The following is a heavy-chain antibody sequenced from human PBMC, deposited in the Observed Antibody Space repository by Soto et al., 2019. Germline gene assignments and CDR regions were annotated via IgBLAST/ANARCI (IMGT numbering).Heavy chain of an antibody. V-gene: IGHV3-23*01. D-gene: IGHD2-2*01. CDR2: IIDNGGST. CDR3: AKGLVPAAKTSLNDY. Sequence: PGGSMRLSGAASGFSFSDYAMTWVRQAPGKGLEWFSTIIDNGGSTYYADSVKCRFTISRDNSKKTLYLQMNSLRAEDTAVYHCAKGLVPAAKTSLNDYWCQGTLVTVSS. J-gene: IGHJ4*02. CDR1: GFSFSDYA.